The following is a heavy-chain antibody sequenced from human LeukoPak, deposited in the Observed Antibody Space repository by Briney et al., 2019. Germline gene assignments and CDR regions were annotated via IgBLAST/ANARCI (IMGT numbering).Heavy chain of an antibody. CDR2: IYYSGST. J-gene: IGHJ4*02. Sequence: SETLSLTCTVSGGSISSYYWSWIRQPPGKGLEGIGYIYYSGSTNYNPSLKSRVTISVDTSKNQFSLKLSSVTAADTAVYYCARADSSVYASYNYWGQGTLVTVSS. D-gene: IGHD5/OR15-5a*01. CDR3: ARADSSVYASYNY. V-gene: IGHV4-59*01. CDR1: GGSISSYY.